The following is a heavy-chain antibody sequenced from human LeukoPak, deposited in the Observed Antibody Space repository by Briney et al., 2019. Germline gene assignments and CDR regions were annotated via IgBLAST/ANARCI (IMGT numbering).Heavy chain of an antibody. CDR1: GFTFRTTG. Sequence: GTSLRLSCATSGFTFRTTGVHWVRQGPGKGLEWVALMSSDGINTYYADSVKGRFTISRDNSKNTLLLQMNSLRAEDTAVYYCAKDREGLSSGYDLEYFDYWGQGTLVTVSS. D-gene: IGHD5-12*01. V-gene: IGHV3-30*18. CDR2: MSSDGINT. J-gene: IGHJ4*02. CDR3: AKDREGLSSGYDLEYFDY.